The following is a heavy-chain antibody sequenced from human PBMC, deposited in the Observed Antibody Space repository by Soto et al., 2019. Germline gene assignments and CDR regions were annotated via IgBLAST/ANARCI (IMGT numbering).Heavy chain of an antibody. CDR3: ARDGEGPNKEGYFDY. Sequence: QVQLQESGPGLVKPSQTLSLTCTVSGGSISSGGYYWSWIRQHPGKGLEWIGYIYYSGSTYYNPSLKSRVTISVDTSKNQFSLKLSSVTAADTAVYYCARDGEGPNKEGYFDYWGQGTLVTVSS. CDR2: IYYSGST. CDR1: GGSISSGGYY. V-gene: IGHV4-31*03. J-gene: IGHJ4*02. D-gene: IGHD3-10*01.